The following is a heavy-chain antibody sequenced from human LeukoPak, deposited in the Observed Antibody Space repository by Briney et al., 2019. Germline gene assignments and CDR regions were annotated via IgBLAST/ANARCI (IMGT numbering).Heavy chain of an antibody. Sequence: ASVKVSCKASGYTFTSYGISWVRQAPGQGLEWMGWISAYNGNTNYEQKFQGRVTMTTDTSTSTAYMELRRLRSDDSALYYCARAESLYGGNLAAAFDSWGQGTMVTVSS. CDR3: ARAESLYGGNLAAAFDS. D-gene: IGHD4-23*01. V-gene: IGHV1-18*01. CDR2: ISAYNGNT. J-gene: IGHJ3*02. CDR1: GYTFTSYG.